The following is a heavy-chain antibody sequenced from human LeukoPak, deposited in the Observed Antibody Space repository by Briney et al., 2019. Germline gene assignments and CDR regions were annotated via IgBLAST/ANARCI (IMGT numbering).Heavy chain of an antibody. V-gene: IGHV3-30*03. CDR1: GFTFSSYG. CDR2: ISYDGTNK. J-gene: IGHJ4*02. Sequence: GRSLRLPCATSGFTFSSYGMHWVRQAPGKGLEWVAVISYDGTNKYYADSVKGRFTISRDNSKNTLYLQMNSLRTEDTAVYYCARNQGGRDGIDYWGQGTLVTVSS. D-gene: IGHD3-16*01. CDR3: ARNQGGRDGIDY.